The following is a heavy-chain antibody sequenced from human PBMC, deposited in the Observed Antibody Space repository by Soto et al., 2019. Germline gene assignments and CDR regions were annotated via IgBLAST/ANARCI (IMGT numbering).Heavy chain of an antibody. CDR2: SRNKPNSFTT. CDR1: GFTFSDHH. CDR3: VRTVTWLTASYYGMDV. V-gene: IGHV3-72*01. J-gene: IGHJ6*02. Sequence: ESGGGLVQPGGSLRLSCAASGFTFSDHHLDWVRQAPGKGLEWVGRSRNKPNSFTTEYAASVKGRFTISRDDSKNSLYVQMNSLKTEDTAVYYCVRTVTWLTASYYGMDVWGQGTTVTVSS. D-gene: IGHD4-4*01.